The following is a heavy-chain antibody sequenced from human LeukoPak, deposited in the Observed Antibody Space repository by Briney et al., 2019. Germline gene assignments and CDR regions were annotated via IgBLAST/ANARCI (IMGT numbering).Heavy chain of an antibody. J-gene: IGHJ4*02. CDR1: GGSISSYY. CDR3: AGCYYDSSGYYLEY. D-gene: IGHD3-22*01. V-gene: IGHV4-59*01. CDR2: IYHSGST. Sequence: PSETLSLTCTVPGGSISSYYWSWIRQPPGKGLEWIGYIYHSGSTNDNPSLKSRVTISVDTSKNQFSLKLSSVTAADTAVYYCAGCYYDSSGYYLEYWGQGTLVTVSS.